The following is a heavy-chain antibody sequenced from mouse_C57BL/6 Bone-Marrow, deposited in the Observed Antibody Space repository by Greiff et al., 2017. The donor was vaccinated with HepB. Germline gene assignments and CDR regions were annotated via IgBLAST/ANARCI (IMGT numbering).Heavy chain of an antibody. CDR2: IDPENGDT. CDR3: TISGYYYYDY. CDR1: GFNIKDDY. J-gene: IGHJ2*01. V-gene: IGHV14-4*01. D-gene: IGHD1-1*01. Sequence: EVQRVESGAELVRPGASVKLSCTASGFNIKDDYMHWVKQRPEQGLEWIGWIDPENGDTEYASKFQGKATITADTSSNTAYLQLSSLTSEDTAVYYCTISGYYYYDYWGQGTTLTVSS.